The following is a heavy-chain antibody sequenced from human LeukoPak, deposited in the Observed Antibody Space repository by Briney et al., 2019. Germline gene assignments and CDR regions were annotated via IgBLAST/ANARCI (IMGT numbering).Heavy chain of an antibody. CDR1: GGSISSYY. Sequence: SETLSLTCTVSGGSISSYYWSWIRQPPGKGLEWIGYIYYSGGTNHNPSLQSRVTISVDTSKNQFSLKLNSVTAADTAVYYCARGGVPGGFYGSFDYWGQGTLVSVSS. CDR2: IYYSGGT. J-gene: IGHJ4*02. D-gene: IGHD3-3*01. V-gene: IGHV4-59*01. CDR3: ARGGVPGGFYGSFDY.